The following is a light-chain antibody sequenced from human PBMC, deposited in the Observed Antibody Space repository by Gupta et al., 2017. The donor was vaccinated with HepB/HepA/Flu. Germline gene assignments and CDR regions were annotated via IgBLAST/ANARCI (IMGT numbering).Light chain of an antibody. Sequence: EIVMTQSPATLSVSPGERATLSCRTSQSVSNNLAWYQQKPGQAPRLLIYGASTRTTGLPARFSGDGSGTQFTLTISSRQSEDFAVYYCQQENNWLITFGQGTRMDIK. CDR1: QSVSNN. CDR2: GAS. V-gene: IGKV3-15*01. J-gene: IGKJ5*01. CDR3: QQENNWLIT.